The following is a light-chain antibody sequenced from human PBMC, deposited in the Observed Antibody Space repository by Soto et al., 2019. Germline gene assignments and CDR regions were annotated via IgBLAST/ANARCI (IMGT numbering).Light chain of an antibody. CDR2: DTS. V-gene: IGKV3-11*01. J-gene: IGKJ1*01. Sequence: EIVLTQSPATLSLSPGERATLSCRTSQTIRGLLNWYQQRPGQAPRLLIYDTSNRATDIPARFSGSGSGTDFILTISSLDPEDSATYYCLQDINYPWTFGQGTKVEIK. CDR1: QTIRGL. CDR3: LQDINYPWT.